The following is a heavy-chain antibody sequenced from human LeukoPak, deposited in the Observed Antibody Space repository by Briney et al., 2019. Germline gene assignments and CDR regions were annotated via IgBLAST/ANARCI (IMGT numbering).Heavy chain of an antibody. CDR2: IYPRDSDT. D-gene: IGHD1-26*01. J-gene: IGHJ4*02. CDR3: ARSRSRGFDY. CDR1: GYIFTSFW. Sequence: GESLKISCKGSGYIFTSFWIAWVRQMPGKGLECMGIIYPRDSDTTYSPSFQGQVTISADKSISTAYLQLSSLKASDTATYYCARSRSRGFDYWGQGTLVTVSS. V-gene: IGHV5-51*01.